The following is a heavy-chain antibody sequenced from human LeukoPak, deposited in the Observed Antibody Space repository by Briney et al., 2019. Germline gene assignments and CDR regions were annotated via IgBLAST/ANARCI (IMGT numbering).Heavy chain of an antibody. CDR3: AKTNRGGVGASRYAFDI. J-gene: IGHJ3*02. D-gene: IGHD1-26*01. CDR2: IRYDGSKK. Sequence: GGSLRLSCAASGFTFSDYGIPWVRQAPGKGPEWVAFIRYDGSKKYYADSVKGRFTISRDNSKNTLYLQMNSLGAEDTAVYYCAKTNRGGVGASRYAFDIWGQGTMVTVSS. CDR1: GFTFSDYG. V-gene: IGHV3-30*02.